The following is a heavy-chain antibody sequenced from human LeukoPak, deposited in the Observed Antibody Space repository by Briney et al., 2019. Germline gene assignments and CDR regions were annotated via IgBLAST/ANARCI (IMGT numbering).Heavy chain of an antibody. V-gene: IGHV4-30-4*01. CDR3: ARGYYYDSKTSNWFDP. Sequence: SSETLSLTCTVSGGSISSGDYYWSWIRQPPGKGLEWIGYIYYSGSTYYNPSLKSRVTISVDTSKNQFSLKLSSVTAADTAVYYCARGYYYDSKTSNWFDPWGQGTLVTVSS. J-gene: IGHJ5*02. CDR1: GGSISSGDYY. D-gene: IGHD3-22*01. CDR2: IYYSGST.